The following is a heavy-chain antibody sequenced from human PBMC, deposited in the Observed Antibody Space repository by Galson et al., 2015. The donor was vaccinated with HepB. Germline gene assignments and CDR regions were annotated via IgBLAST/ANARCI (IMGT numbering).Heavy chain of an antibody. D-gene: IGHD3-22*01. CDR3: AKGAPAITMIVVVIVFDY. CDR1: GFTFSSYA. V-gene: IGHV3-23*01. J-gene: IGHJ4*02. CDR2: ISGSGGST. Sequence: SLRLSCAASGFTFSSYAMRWVRQAPGKGLEWVSAISGSGGSTYYADSVKGRFTISRDNSKNTLYLQMNSPRAEDTAVYYCAKGAPAITMIVVVIVFDYWGQGTLVTVSS.